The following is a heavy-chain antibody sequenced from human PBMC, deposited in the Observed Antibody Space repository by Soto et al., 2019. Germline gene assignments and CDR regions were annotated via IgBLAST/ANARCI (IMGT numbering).Heavy chain of an antibody. CDR1: GYSFTAYG. V-gene: IGHV1-18*01. J-gene: IGHJ4*02. Sequence: VQLVQSGPEVKMPGASVKVSCKTSGYSFTAYGLAWLRQAPGQRPEWLGWVGTNNANTNYAQKFQGRVNMTTDRSTTTTYMERRSLRSDDTALYSCAREINTNRSTYYSFAYWGQGTLVTVSS. CDR2: VGTNNANT. D-gene: IGHD3-22*01. CDR3: AREINTNRSTYYSFAY.